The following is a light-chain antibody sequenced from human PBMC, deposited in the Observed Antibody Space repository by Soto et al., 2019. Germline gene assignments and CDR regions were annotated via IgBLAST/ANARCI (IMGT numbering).Light chain of an antibody. Sequence: EIVLTQSPATLSLSPGERATLSCRASQSVSSYLAWYQQKPGQAPRLLIYDASNSATGIPARFSGSGAGTDFTLTISSLVPEDFAVYYCQQRSNRPPITFGQGTRLEIK. CDR1: QSVSSY. J-gene: IGKJ5*01. CDR2: DAS. V-gene: IGKV3-11*01. CDR3: QQRSNRPPIT.